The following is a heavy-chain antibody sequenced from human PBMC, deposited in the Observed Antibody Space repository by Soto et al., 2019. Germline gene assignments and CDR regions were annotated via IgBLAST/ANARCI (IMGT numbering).Heavy chain of an antibody. CDR2: IYYRGNA. D-gene: IGHD3-9*01. Sequence: QLQLQESGPGLVKPSETLSLTCSVSDDSINSDKYYWGWIRQPPGKVLECIGSIYYRGNAHYNPYRQARVTTLKIQCTRQYYLEVNPVTTSDSAASLCARREGLATFSYYFDSWGQGALVTVSS. CDR1: DDSINSDKYY. V-gene: IGHV4-39*01. CDR3: ARREGLATFSYYFDS. J-gene: IGHJ4*02.